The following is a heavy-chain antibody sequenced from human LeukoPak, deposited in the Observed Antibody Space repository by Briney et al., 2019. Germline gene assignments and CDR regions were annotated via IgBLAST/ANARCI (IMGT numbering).Heavy chain of an antibody. J-gene: IGHJ4*02. CDR1: GFPFSISW. CDR2: IKRKSDGGTT. V-gene: IGHV3-15*01. Sequence: GGSLRLSCAAPGFPFSISWMSWVRRAPGKGLEWVGRIKRKSDGGTTDYAAPVKGRFTISRDDSKNTLSLQINSLKSEDTAVYYCTTEPRDWGQGTLVTVSS. CDR3: TTEPRD.